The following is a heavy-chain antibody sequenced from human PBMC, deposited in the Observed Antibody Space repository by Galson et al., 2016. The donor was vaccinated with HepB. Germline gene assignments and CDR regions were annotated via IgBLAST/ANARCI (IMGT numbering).Heavy chain of an antibody. CDR1: GYTFTKYG. Sequence: SVKVSCKASGYTFTKYGITWVRQAPGQGLEWVGWISANTGDTNYAQKFQGRVTTTTDTSTTTAFMDLRSLRADDTAVYYCVKDSGWDHEHWGQGTLVTVSS. D-gene: IGHD3-22*01. CDR3: VKDSGWDHEH. V-gene: IGHV1-18*01. CDR2: ISANTGDT. J-gene: IGHJ1*01.